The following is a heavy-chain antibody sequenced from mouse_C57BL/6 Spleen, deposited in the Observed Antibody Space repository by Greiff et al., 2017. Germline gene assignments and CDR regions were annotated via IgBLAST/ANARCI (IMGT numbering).Heavy chain of an antibody. V-gene: IGHV1-81*01. CDR3: ARWGYGNYEAMDY. D-gene: IGHD2-10*02. J-gene: IGHJ4*01. Sequence: VQLQQSGAELARPGASVTLSCKASGYTFTSYGISWVKQRTGQGLEWIGEIYPRSGNIYYNEKFKGKATLTADKSSSTAYMELRSLTSEDSAVYFGARWGYGNYEAMDYWGQGTSVTVSS. CDR1: GYTFTSYG. CDR2: IYPRSGNI.